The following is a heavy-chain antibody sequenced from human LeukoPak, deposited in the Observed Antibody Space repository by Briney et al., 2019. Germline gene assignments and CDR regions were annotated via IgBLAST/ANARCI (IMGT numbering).Heavy chain of an antibody. CDR3: ARDLGYGSGPFDL. CDR2: TYYSGST. Sequence: SQTLSLTCTVSGGSISSDGYYWSWIRQHPGKGLEWIGYTYYSGSTYYNPSLKSRVSISVDTSKNQFSLKLSSVTAADTAVYYCARDLGYGSGPFDLWGRGTLVTVSS. V-gene: IGHV4-31*03. D-gene: IGHD3-10*01. J-gene: IGHJ2*01. CDR1: GGSISSDGYY.